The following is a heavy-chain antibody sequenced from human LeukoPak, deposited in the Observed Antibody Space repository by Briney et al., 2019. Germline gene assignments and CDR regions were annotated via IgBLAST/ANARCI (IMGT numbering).Heavy chain of an antibody. J-gene: IGHJ4*02. CDR1: GYTFTAYY. D-gene: IGHD2/OR15-2a*01. Sequence: ASVKVSCKASGYTFTAYYIHWVRQAPGQGLEWMGQIDPNSDGTKYAQKFQGRVTMTRDTSISTAYMQVSRLRSDDTAVYYCATWRCSFYDYWGQGTLVTVSS. V-gene: IGHV1-2*06. CDR2: IDPNSDGT. CDR3: ATWRCSFYDY.